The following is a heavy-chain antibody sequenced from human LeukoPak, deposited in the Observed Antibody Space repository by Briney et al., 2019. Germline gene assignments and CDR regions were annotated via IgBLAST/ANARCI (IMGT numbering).Heavy chain of an antibody. J-gene: IGHJ1*01. CDR3: AREGRVVEMATGEYLQH. V-gene: IGHV1-69*04. D-gene: IGHD5-24*01. Sequence: SVKVSCKASGGTFSSYTISWVRQAPGQGLEWMGRIIPILGIANYAQKFQGRVTITADKSTSTAYMELRSLRSEDTAVYYCAREGRVVEMATGEYLQHWGQGTLVTVSS. CDR1: GGTFSSYT. CDR2: IIPILGIA.